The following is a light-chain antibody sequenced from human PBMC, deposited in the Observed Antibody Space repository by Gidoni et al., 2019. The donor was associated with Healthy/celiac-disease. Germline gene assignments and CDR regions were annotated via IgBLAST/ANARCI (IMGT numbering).Light chain of an antibody. CDR1: QSISSW. Sequence: DIQMTQSPSTLSASVGDRVTITCRASQSISSWLAWYQQKPGKAPKLLIYDASSLESGVPSRFSGIGSGTEFTLTISSLQPDDFATYYCQQYNSYWWTFXQXTKVEIK. J-gene: IGKJ1*01. V-gene: IGKV1-5*01. CDR3: QQYNSYWWT. CDR2: DAS.